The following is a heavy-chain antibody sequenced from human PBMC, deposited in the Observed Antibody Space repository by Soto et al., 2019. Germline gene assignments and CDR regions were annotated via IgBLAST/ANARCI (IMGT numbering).Heavy chain of an antibody. CDR3: ARQRTSVVTQAYFDV. CDR1: DESIRSRGYY. V-gene: IGHV4-39*01. J-gene: IGHJ4*02. CDR2: IYYSAST. D-gene: IGHD2-21*02. Sequence: SEPLSLTFTVTDESIRSRGYYWCSIRQPPREGLEWIGSIYYSASTNNNPSLRSRVSMSIDTSKDQFSLKLKSVTAADTALYFCARQRTSVVTQAYFDVWGQGSLVTVSS.